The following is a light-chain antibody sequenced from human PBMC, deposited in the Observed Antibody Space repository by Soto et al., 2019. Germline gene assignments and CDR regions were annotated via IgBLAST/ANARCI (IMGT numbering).Light chain of an antibody. CDR3: SSHAAGGV. J-gene: IGLJ3*02. Sequence: QSALTQPPSASGSPGQSVAISCSGTSGDVGSYNYVSWYQQHPGKAPKLIICEVNKRPSGVPDRFSGSKSGNTASLTVSGLQAEDEADYYCSSHAAGGVFGGGTKVTVL. V-gene: IGLV2-8*01. CDR1: SGDVGSYNY. CDR2: EVN.